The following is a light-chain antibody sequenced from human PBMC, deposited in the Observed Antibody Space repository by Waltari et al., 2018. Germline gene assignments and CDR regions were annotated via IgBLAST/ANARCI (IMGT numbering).Light chain of an antibody. CDR2: GNS. CDR3: QSYDSSRSGWV. Sequence: QSVLTQPPSVSGAPGQRVTISCTGSSSNIGAGYDVHWYQQLPGTAPKLLIYGNSNRPSGVPDRFSDSKSGTSASLAITGLQAEDEADYYCQSYDSSRSGWVFGGGTKLTVL. J-gene: IGLJ3*02. V-gene: IGLV1-40*01. CDR1: SSNIGAGYD.